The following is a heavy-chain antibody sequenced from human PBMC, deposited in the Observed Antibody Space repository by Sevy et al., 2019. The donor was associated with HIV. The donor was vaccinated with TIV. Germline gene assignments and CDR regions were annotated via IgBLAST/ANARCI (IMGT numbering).Heavy chain of an antibody. D-gene: IGHD3-22*01. V-gene: IGHV5-51*01. CDR2: IYPGHSDT. CDR3: ARHYYDSSGYYSRSGAFDI. CDR1: GYSFTSYW. J-gene: IGHJ3*02. Sequence: GEALKISCKGSGYSFTSYWIGWVRQMPGKGLERMGNIYPGHSDTRYSPSFQGQVTISAEKSISTAYLQRSSLKASDPSMYYCARHYYDSSGYYSRSGAFDIWGQWIMVSVSS.